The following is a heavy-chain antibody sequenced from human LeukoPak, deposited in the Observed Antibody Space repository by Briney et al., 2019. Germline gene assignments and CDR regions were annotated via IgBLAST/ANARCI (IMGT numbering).Heavy chain of an antibody. CDR1: GGSFSGYY. D-gene: IGHD6-6*01. V-gene: IGHV4-34*01. CDR2: INHSGST. CDR3: ARGRRPYSSSSSYFVA. Sequence: SETLSLTCAVYGGSFSGYYWSWIRQPPGKGLEWIGEINHSGSTNYNPSLKSRVTISVDTSKNQFSLKLSSVTAADTAVYYCARGRRPYSSSSSYFVAWGKGTTVTVSS. J-gene: IGHJ6*04.